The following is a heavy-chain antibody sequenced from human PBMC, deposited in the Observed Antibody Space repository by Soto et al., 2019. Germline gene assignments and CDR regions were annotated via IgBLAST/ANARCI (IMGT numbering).Heavy chain of an antibody. CDR2: ISSSSSTI. CDR3: ARDRGPNTFDY. J-gene: IGHJ4*02. CDR1: GFPFSTYS. Sequence: GGSLRLSCAASGFPFSTYSMNWVRQAPGKGLEWVSYISSSSSTIFYTDSVKGRFTVSKDNAKNSLYLQMNSLRAEDTAVYYCARDRGPNTFDYWGQGTLVTVSS. V-gene: IGHV3-48*04.